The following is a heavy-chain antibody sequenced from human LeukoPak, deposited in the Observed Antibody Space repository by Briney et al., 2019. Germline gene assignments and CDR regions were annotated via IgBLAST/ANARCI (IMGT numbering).Heavy chain of an antibody. V-gene: IGHV4-34*01. CDR3: ARRPQYYYGSGSYPNAFDI. CDR1: GGSFSGYC. Sequence: SETLSLTCAVFGGSFSGYCWNWIRQPPGKGLEWSGEINHSGSTNYNPSLKSRVTISVDTSNNEFSLNLNSVTAADAAVYYCARRPQYYYGSGSYPNAFDIWGQGTMVTVSS. CDR2: INHSGST. J-gene: IGHJ3*02. D-gene: IGHD3-10*01.